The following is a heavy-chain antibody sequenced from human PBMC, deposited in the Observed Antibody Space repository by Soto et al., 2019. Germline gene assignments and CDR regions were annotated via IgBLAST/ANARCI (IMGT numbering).Heavy chain of an antibody. CDR1: GFTFTTFA. CDR3: AKEALTVAGNNFDS. V-gene: IGHV3-23*01. Sequence: LLESGGGLVKPGGSLRLSCAASGFTFTTFAMGWFPQAPGKGLEWVSSISGGGAATFYADSVKGRFTISRDNAKKMVYLQMNGLRADDTALYYCAKEALTVAGNNFDSWGQGTLVTVSS. J-gene: IGHJ4*02. D-gene: IGHD6-19*01. CDR2: ISGGGAAT.